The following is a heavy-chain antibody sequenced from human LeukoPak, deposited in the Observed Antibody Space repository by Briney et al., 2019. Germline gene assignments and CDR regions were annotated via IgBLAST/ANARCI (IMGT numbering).Heavy chain of an antibody. Sequence: ASVKVSCKASGYTFTGYYMHWVRQAPGQGLEWMGWINPNSGGTKYAQKFQGRVTMTRDTSISTAYMELSRLRSDDTAVYYCARDTGAARLWFDPWGQGTLVTVSS. J-gene: IGHJ5*02. CDR2: INPNSGGT. CDR1: GYTFTGYY. CDR3: ARDTGAARLWFDP. D-gene: IGHD6-6*01. V-gene: IGHV1-2*02.